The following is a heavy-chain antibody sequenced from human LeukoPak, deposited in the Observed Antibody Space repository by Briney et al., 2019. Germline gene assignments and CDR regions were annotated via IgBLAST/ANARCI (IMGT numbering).Heavy chain of an antibody. Sequence: GGSLRLSCAASGFTFSNAWMSWVRQAPGKGLEWVGRIKSKTDGGTTDYAAPVKGRFTISRDDSKNTLYLQMNSLKTEDTAVYYCTPLFRGVNVEDAFDIWGQGTMVTVSS. D-gene: IGHD3-10*01. CDR3: TPLFRGVNVEDAFDI. J-gene: IGHJ3*02. V-gene: IGHV3-15*01. CDR2: IKSKTDGGTT. CDR1: GFTFSNAW.